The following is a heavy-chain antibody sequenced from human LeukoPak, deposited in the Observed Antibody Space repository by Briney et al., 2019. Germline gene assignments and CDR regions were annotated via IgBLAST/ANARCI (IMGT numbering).Heavy chain of an antibody. CDR3: ARGDYYDSSGPVDY. CDR1: GFTFSSYG. J-gene: IGHJ4*02. Sequence: PGGSLRLSCAASGFTFSSYGMSWVRQAPGKGLEWVSAISGSGGSTYYADSVKGRFTISRDNSKNTLYLQMNSLRAEDTAVYYCARGDYYDSSGPVDYWGQGTLVTVSS. V-gene: IGHV3-23*01. CDR2: ISGSGGST. D-gene: IGHD3-22*01.